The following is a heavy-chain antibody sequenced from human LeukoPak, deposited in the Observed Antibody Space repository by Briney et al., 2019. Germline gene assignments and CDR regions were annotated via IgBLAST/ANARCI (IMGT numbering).Heavy chain of an antibody. V-gene: IGHV4-4*07. CDR3: ARSYDYYDSSGYWGDAFDI. CDR2: IYTSGST. Sequence: SETLSLTCTVSGGSISSYYWSWIRQPAGKGLEWIGRIYTSGSTNYNPSLKSRVTMLVDTSKNQFSLKLSSVTAADTAVYYCARSYDYYDSSGYWGDAFDIWGQGTMVTVSS. CDR1: GGSISSYY. D-gene: IGHD3-22*01. J-gene: IGHJ3*02.